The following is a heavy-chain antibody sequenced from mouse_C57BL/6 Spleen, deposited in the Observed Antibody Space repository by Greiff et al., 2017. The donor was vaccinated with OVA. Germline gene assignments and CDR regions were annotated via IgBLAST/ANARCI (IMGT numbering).Heavy chain of an antibody. CDR2: IHPNSGST. CDR1: GYTFTSYW. D-gene: IGHD2-4*01. J-gene: IGHJ4*01. CDR3: ARQYYDYAMDY. V-gene: IGHV1-64*01. Sequence: VQLQQPGAELVKPGASVKLSCKASGYTFTSYWMHWVKQRPGQGLEWIGMIHPNSGSTNYNEKFKSKATLTVDKSSSTAYMQLSSLTSEDSAVYYCARQYYDYAMDYWGQGTSVTVSS.